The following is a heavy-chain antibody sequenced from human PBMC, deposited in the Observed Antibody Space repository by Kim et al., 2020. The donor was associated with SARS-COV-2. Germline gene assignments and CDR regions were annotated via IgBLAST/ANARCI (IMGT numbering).Heavy chain of an antibody. CDR2: IYSGGDT. CDR1: GFTVGCIY. D-gene: IGHD3-10*01. Sequence: GGSLRLSCEASGFTVGCIYMSWVRQPPGKGLEWVSMIYSGGDTYYLDSVKGRFTISRDYSKNTLYHQLNSLRSEDAAMYYCARWTGVSDDCWGQGGLVTGSS. V-gene: IGHV3-53*01. J-gene: IGHJ4*02. CDR3: ARWTGVSDDC.